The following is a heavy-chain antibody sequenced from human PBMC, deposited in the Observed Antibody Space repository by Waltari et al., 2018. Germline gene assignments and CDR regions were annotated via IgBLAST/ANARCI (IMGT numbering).Heavy chain of an antibody. D-gene: IGHD4-17*01. CDR3: ARDDYGDFPPDAFDI. J-gene: IGHJ2*01. Sequence: QVQLVESGGGVVQPGRSLRLSCAASGFTFSSYAMHWVRQAPGKGLEWVAVISYDGSNKYYADSVKGRFTISRDNSKNTLYLQMNSLRAEDTAVYYCARDDYGDFPPDAFDIWGRGTLVTVSS. V-gene: IGHV3-30*01. CDR2: ISYDGSNK. CDR1: GFTFSSYA.